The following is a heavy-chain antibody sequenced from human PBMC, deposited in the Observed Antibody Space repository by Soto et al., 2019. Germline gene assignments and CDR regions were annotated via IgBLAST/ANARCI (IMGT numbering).Heavy chain of an antibody. CDR2: IYPGDSDT. Sequence: PGESLKISCKGSGYSFTSYWIGWVRQMPGKGLEWMGIIYPGDSDTRYSPSFQGQVTISADKSISTAYLQWSSLKASDTAMYYCARHRGRPDNWNYYYYYYYMDVWGKGTTVTVSS. CDR1: GYSFTSYW. V-gene: IGHV5-51*01. D-gene: IGHD1-7*01. J-gene: IGHJ6*03. CDR3: ARHRGRPDNWNYYYYYYYMDV.